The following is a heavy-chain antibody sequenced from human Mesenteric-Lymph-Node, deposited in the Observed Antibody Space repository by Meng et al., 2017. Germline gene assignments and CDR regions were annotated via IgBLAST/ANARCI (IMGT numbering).Heavy chain of an antibody. D-gene: IGHD6-13*01. Sequence: GESLKISCAASGFTVSSNYMSWVRQAPGKGLEWVSAISGSGGSTYYADSVKGRFTISRDNSKNTLYLQMNSLRAEDTAVYYCAKDTTAAPFDYWGQGTLVTVSS. J-gene: IGHJ4*02. V-gene: IGHV3-23*01. CDR3: AKDTTAAPFDY. CDR2: ISGSGGST. CDR1: GFTVSSNY.